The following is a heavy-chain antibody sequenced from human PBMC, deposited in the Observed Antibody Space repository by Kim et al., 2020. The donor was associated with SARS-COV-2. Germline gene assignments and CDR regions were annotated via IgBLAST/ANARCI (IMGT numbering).Heavy chain of an antibody. V-gene: IGHV3-7*01. J-gene: IGHJ5*02. Sequence: DSVKGRFTISRDKAEDSVYLHMNNLGDEDTAVYYCARVHPIYSRSYPFDHWGQGTQVTVSS. CDR3: ARVHPIYSRSYPFDH. D-gene: IGHD3-16*02.